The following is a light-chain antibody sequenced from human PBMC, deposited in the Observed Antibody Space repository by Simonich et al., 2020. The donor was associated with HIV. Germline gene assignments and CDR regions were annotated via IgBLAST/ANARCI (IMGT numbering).Light chain of an antibody. CDR1: SSNIGAGYD. CDR3: SSYAGSNNWV. V-gene: IGLV1-40*01. CDR2: GNT. Sequence: QSVLTQPPSVSGAPGQRVTISCTGSSSNIGAGYDVHWYKQLPGTAPKVLIYGNTNRPSGVPDRFSGSKSATSASLAITGLQAEDEADYYCSSYAGSNNWVFGGGTKLTVL. J-gene: IGLJ3*02.